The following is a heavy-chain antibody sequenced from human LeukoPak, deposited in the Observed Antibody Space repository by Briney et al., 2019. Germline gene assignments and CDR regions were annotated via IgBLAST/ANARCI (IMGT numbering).Heavy chain of an antibody. CDR3: ARAVRYCSSTSCYYFDY. V-gene: IGHV3-53*01. CDR2: IYSGGST. D-gene: IGHD2-2*01. CDR1: GFTVSSNY. J-gene: IGHJ4*01. Sequence: PGGSLRLSCAASGFTVSSNYMSWVRQAPGKGLEWVSVIYSGGSTYYADSVKGRFTISRDNSKNTLYLQMNSLRAEDTAVYYCARAVRYCSSTSCYYFDYWXXGTLVTVSS.